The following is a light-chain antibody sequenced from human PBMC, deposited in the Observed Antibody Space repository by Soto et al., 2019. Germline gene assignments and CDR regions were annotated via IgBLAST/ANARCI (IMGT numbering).Light chain of an antibody. CDR1: QGISNY. Sequence: DIQMPLSPSAMSASLGNRVTSTCRASQGISNYLGLLQQKRGKAPKLLIYDASNLETGVPSRFSGSGSGTDFTFTISSLQPEDIATYYCQQYDNLRTFGGGTKVDIK. V-gene: IGKV1-33*01. J-gene: IGKJ4*01. CDR3: QQYDNLRT. CDR2: DAS.